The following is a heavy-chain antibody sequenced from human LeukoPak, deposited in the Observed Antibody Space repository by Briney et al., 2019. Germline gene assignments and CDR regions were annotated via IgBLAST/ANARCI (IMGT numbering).Heavy chain of an antibody. J-gene: IGHJ4*02. CDR2: IYWNDDK. Sequence: CGPTLVNPTQTLTLTCTFSGFSLSTRQVGVCWIRQPPGKALEWLALIYWNDDKRYSPSLKSRLTITKDTSKNQVVLTMTNMDPVDTATYYCAHRRDDGLVDYWGQGTLVTVSS. CDR3: AHRRDDGLVDY. CDR1: GFSLSTRQVG. V-gene: IGHV2-5*01. D-gene: IGHD4-17*01.